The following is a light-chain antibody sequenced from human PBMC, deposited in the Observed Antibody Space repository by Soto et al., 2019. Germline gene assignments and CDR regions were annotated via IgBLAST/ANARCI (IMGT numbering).Light chain of an antibody. V-gene: IGKV3D-15*01. CDR2: GAS. CDR1: QGIGDT. J-gene: IGKJ5*01. Sequence: EVVMRQSPATLSFSPGEGATLSCRASQGIGDTLAWYQHKPGQAPRLLIYGASSRATGIPARFSGSGSGTEFTLTISSLQSEDSGVYYCQQYNKWPAEITFGQGTRLEIK. CDR3: QQYNKWPAEIT.